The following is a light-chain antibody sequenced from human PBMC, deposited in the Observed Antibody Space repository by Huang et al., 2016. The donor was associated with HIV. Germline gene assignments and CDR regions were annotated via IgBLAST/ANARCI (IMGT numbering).Light chain of an antibody. V-gene: IGKV4-1*01. J-gene: IGKJ5*01. Sequence: DIVMTQSPDSLAVSLGERATINCKSSKSLLYRSNNKNYLAWYQQKPGQPPKLLIYWASTRESGVPDRFRGSGSGTDFTLTISSLQAEDVAVYHCQQFYSTPITFGQGTRLEIK. CDR2: WAS. CDR3: QQFYSTPIT. CDR1: KSLLYRSNNKNY.